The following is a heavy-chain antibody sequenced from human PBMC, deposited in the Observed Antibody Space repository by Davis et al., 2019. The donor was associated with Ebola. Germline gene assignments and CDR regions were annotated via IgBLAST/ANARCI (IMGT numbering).Heavy chain of an antibody. Sequence: MPSETLSLTCSVSGFSISGGYYWGWIRQAPGKGMEWIGSISHSGSTYFTPSLASRVTVSIDTSKNQFSLILSSVTAADTAVYYCARHARRRYDFWSGYYYGGFDYWGQGTLVTVSS. J-gene: IGHJ4*02. CDR2: ISHSGST. CDR3: ARHARRRYDFWSGYYYGGFDY. D-gene: IGHD3-3*01. V-gene: IGHV4-38-2*02. CDR1: GFSISGGYY.